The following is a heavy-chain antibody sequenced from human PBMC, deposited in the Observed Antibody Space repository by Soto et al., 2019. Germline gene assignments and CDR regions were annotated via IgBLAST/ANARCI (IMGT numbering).Heavy chain of an antibody. Sequence: SETLSLTCTVSGGSISSYYWSWIRQPPGKGLEWIGYIYYSGSTNYNPSLKSRVTISVDTSKNQFSLKLSSVTPADTAVYYCATRPPGVWVGVFDYWSQGTLVTVSS. D-gene: IGHD1-26*01. CDR2: IYYSGST. V-gene: IGHV4-59*01. CDR3: ATRPPGVWVGVFDY. CDR1: GGSISSYY. J-gene: IGHJ4*02.